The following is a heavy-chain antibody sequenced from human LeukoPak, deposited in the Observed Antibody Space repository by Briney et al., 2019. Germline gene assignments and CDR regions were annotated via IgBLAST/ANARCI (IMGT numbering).Heavy chain of an antibody. CDR2: ISYDGSNK. J-gene: IGHJ5*02. D-gene: IGHD3-22*01. Sequence: GGSLRLSCAASGFTFSSYAMHWVRQAPGKGLEWVAVISYDGSNKYYADSVKGRFTISRDNSKNTLYLQMNSLRAEDTAVYYCACYDSGAWDQGTLVTVSS. V-gene: IGHV3-30-3*01. CDR3: ACYDSGA. CDR1: GFTFSSYA.